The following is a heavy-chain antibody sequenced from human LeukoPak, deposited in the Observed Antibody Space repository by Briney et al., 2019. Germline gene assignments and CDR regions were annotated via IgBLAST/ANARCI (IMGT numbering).Heavy chain of an antibody. CDR3: ARVRSKMLLSLDY. CDR2: INPNSGGT. V-gene: IGHV1-2*02. D-gene: IGHD1-26*01. CDR1: GYTFTGYY. Sequence: ASVKVSCKASGYTFTGYYMHWVRQAPGQGLEWMGWINPNSGGTNYAQKFQGRVTMTRDTSISTAYMELSRLRSDDTAVYYCARVRSKMLLSLDYWGQGTLVTVSS. J-gene: IGHJ4*02.